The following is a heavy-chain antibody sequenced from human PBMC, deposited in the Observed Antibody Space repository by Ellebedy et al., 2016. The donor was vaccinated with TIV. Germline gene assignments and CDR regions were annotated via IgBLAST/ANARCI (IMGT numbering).Heavy chain of an antibody. CDR1: GFMFADYA. J-gene: IGHJ3*02. CDR2: ISWHSGTI. D-gene: IGHD3-10*01. CDR3: ASAIDRVRGVVHDAFDI. Sequence: SLKISCAASGFMFADYAMHSVRQAPGKGLEWVSGISWHSGTIGYADSVKGRFTISRANAKNSQYLQMKRLRGEDTGVDDCASAIDRVRGVVHDAFDIWGQGTMVTVSS. V-gene: IGHV3-9*01.